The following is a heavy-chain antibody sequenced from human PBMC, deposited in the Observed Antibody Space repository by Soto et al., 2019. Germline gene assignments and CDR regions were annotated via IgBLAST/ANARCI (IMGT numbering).Heavy chain of an antibody. CDR3: ARVSHQLLMANDY. V-gene: IGHV3-53*01. CDR1: GFTVSGNY. D-gene: IGHD2-2*01. Sequence: QAGGSLRLSCAASGFTVSGNYMSWVRQAPGKGLEWVSVIYSGGSTYYADSVKGRFTISRDNSKNTLYLQMNSLRAEDTAVYYCARVSHQLLMANDYWGQGTLVTVSS. J-gene: IGHJ4*02. CDR2: IYSGGST.